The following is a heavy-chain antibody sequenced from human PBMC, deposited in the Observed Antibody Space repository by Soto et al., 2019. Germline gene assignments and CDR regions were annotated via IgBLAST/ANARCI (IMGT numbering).Heavy chain of an antibody. J-gene: IGHJ6*03. CDR3: ARERSCGDEGCSRDKYYFFPMGV. CDR1: GGSMSSGGYS. Sequence: NPSETLSLTCVVSGGSMSSGGYSWTWIRQAPGKGLEWIGNIYHGADTYYNPSLRNRVNISLDMSKNHFSLQLSSVTAADTAVYFCARERSCGDEGCSRDKYYFFPMGVWGPGTTVTVSS. V-gene: IGHV4-30-2*01. D-gene: IGHD2-21*01. CDR2: IYHGADT.